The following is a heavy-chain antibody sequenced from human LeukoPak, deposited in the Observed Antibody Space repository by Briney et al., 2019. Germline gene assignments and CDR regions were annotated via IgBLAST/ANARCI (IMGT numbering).Heavy chain of an antibody. V-gene: IGHV3-23*01. CDR1: GFTFSSYS. Sequence: GGSLRLSCAASGFTFSSYSMNWVRQAPGKGLEWVSAISGSGGSTYYADSVKGRFTISRDNSKNTLYLQMNSLRAEDTAVYYCATVTYDILTGYQQIGGYFDYWGQGTLVTVSS. CDR2: ISGSGGST. CDR3: ATVTYDILTGYQQIGGYFDY. D-gene: IGHD3-9*01. J-gene: IGHJ4*02.